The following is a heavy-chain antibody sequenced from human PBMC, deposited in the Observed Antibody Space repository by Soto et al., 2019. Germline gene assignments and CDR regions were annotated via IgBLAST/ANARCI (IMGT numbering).Heavy chain of an antibody. CDR1: GGTFSSYA. J-gene: IGHJ2*01. CDR3: ARNSEGVWSGPESRGYWYFDL. V-gene: IGHV1-69*13. D-gene: IGHD3-3*01. CDR2: IIPIFGTA. Sequence: ASVKVSCKASGGTFSSYAISWVRQAPGQGLEWMGGIIPIFGTANYAQKFQGRVTITADESTSTAYMELSSLRSEDTAVYYCARNSEGVWSGPESRGYWYFDLWGRGTLVTVSS.